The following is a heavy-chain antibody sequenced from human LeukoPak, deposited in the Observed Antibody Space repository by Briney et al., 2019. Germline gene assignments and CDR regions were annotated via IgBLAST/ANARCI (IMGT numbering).Heavy chain of an antibody. CDR2: IYYSGST. D-gene: IGHD3-22*01. V-gene: IGHV4-59*01. Sequence: SETLSLTRTVSGGSISSYYWSWVRQPPGKGLEWIGCIYYSGSTNYNPSLKSRVTISVDTSKAQFSLNLNSVTATDTAVYYCARGFLPSSGYFYYFDYWGQGTLVTVSS. J-gene: IGHJ4*02. CDR3: ARGFLPSSGYFYYFDY. CDR1: GGSISSYY.